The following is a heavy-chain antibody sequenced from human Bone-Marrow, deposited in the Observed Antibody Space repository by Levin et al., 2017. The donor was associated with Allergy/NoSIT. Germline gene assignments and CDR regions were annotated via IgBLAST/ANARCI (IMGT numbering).Heavy chain of an antibody. CDR3: ARVKDCTSSSCWGDAFDI. V-gene: IGHV3-21*01. Sequence: GGSLRLSCAASGFTFSSYTMNWVRRAPGRGLEWVSLISSTSSYKHYADPVRGRFSISRDNAKNSLYLQMNSLRAEDTAVYYCARVKDCTSSSCWGDAFDIWGQGTMVTVSS. CDR2: ISSTSSYK. J-gene: IGHJ3*02. D-gene: IGHD2-2*01. CDR1: GFTFSSYT.